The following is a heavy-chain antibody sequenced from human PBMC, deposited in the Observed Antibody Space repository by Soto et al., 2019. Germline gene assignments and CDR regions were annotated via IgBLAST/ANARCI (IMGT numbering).Heavy chain of an antibody. CDR2: IRSKAYGGTT. D-gene: IGHD2-2*01. CDR1: GFTFGDYA. V-gene: IGHV3-49*03. Sequence: EVQLVESGGGLVQPGRSLRLSCTTSGFTFGDYAMSWFRQAPGKGLEWVGFIRSKAYGGTTEYAPSVKGRFTISTDDSKIIAYLQMNSLKSEDTAVYYCTRAQYCSSITWLPSRSCWFDPWGQGTLVTVSS. J-gene: IGHJ5*02. CDR3: TRAQYCSSITWLPSRSCWFDP.